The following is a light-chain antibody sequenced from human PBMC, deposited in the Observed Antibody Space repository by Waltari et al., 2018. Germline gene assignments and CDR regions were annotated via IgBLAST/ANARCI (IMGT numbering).Light chain of an antibody. J-gene: IGLJ2*01. CDR3: SSYAGSSKGV. CDR1: SSDVGNYTR. CDR2: AVS. V-gene: IGLV2-23*02. Sequence: QSALTQPASVSGSPGQSITISCTGTSSDVGNYTRVPWYQQHPGKAPKLMIYAVSKRPSGVSDRFSGSKSGDMASLTISGLQPEDEAKYFCSSYAGSSKGVFGGGTKVTVL.